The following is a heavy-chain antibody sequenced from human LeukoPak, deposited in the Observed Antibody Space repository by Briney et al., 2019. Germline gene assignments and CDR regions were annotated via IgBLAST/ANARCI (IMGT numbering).Heavy chain of an antibody. CDR1: GGSFSGYY. D-gene: IGHD6-19*01. J-gene: IGHJ4*02. CDR3: ASVRAYSSGWDFDY. CDR2: INHSGST. Sequence: SGTLSLTCAVYGGSFSGYYWSWIRQPPGKGLEWIGEINHSGSTNYNPSLKSRVTISVDTSKNQFSLKLSSVTAADTAVYYCASVRAYSSGWDFDYWGQGTLVTVSS. V-gene: IGHV4-34*01.